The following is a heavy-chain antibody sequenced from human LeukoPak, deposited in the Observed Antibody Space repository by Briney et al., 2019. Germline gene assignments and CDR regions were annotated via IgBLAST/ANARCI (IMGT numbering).Heavy chain of an antibody. J-gene: IGHJ5*02. CDR2: IYHSGST. D-gene: IGHD3-3*01. Sequence: SETLSLTCAVSGGSISSSNWWSWVRQPPGKGLEWMGEIYHSGSTNYNPSLKSRVTISVDKSKNQFSLKLSSVTAAETAVYYCARGNYDFWSGYQNNWFDPWGQGTLVTVSS. CDR1: GGSISSSNW. CDR3: ARGNYDFWSGYQNNWFDP. V-gene: IGHV4-4*02.